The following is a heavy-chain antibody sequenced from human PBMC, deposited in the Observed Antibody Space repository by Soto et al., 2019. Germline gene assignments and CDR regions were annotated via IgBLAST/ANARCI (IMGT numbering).Heavy chain of an antibody. D-gene: IGHD5-12*01. CDR3: ARGRGYSGDDHYYYFDMDV. CDR2: STPIFGTA. Sequence: QVQLVQSGAEVKKPGSSVKVSCKASGGTFNNYPITWVRQAPGEGLEWMGGSTPIFGTANYAQKFQGRVTISVDESTSTAYMELSSLRSEDTAVYYCARGRGYSGDDHYYYFDMDVWGQGTTVTVSS. V-gene: IGHV1-69*01. J-gene: IGHJ6*02. CDR1: GGTFNNYP.